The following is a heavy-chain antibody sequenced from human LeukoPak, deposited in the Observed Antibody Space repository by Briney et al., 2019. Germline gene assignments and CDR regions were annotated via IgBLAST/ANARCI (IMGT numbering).Heavy chain of an antibody. CDR1: GGSISSSSYY. V-gene: IGHV4-61*05. CDR2: IYTSGST. Sequence: SETLSLTCTVSGGSISSSSYYWGWIRQPPGNGLEWIGYIYTSGSTNYNPSLKSRVTISVDTSKNQFSLKLSSVTAADTAVYYCARHSLPRIAATYYFDYWGQGTLVTVSS. CDR3: ARHSLPRIAATYYFDY. J-gene: IGHJ4*02. D-gene: IGHD6-13*01.